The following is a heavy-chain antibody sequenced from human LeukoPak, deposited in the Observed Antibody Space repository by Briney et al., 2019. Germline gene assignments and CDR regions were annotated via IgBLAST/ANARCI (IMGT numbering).Heavy chain of an antibody. CDR1: GYTFTGSGWY. CDR3: ATHTIFGVVTYAFHI. D-gene: IGHD3-3*01. CDR2: IHPNNGAT. V-gene: IGHV1-2*02. J-gene: IGHJ3*02. Sequence: DSVKVSCKASGYTFTGSGWYLYWLRQAPGQGLECVGWIHPNNGATLYAQKFQGRVAMTTDTSISTAYMELSRLRPDDTAMYFCATHTIFGVVTYAFHIWGRGTLVTVSS.